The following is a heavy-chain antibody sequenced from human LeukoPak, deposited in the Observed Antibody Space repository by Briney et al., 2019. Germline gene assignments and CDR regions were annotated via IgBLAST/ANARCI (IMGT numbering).Heavy chain of an antibody. Sequence: GGSLRLSCAASAFTFSNFWVSWVRQAPGKGLEWVANIKPDGSEKYYVDSVEGRFTISRDNAKDSLYLQMNSLRAEDTAVYYCARDARIAYCGGDCYSGFDYWGQGTLVTVSS. CDR1: AFTFSNFW. D-gene: IGHD2-21*02. V-gene: IGHV3-7*01. CDR2: IKPDGSEK. J-gene: IGHJ4*02. CDR3: ARDARIAYCGGDCYSGFDY.